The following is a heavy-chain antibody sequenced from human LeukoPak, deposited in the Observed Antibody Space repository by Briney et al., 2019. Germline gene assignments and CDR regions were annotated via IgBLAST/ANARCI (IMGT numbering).Heavy chain of an antibody. CDR2: VYYSGKT. Sequence: SETLSLTCTVSGGSISCHYWSWIRQPPGKGLEWIGYVYYSGKTYYSSSLRNRVTISVDTSKNHFSLKLTSVTAADTALYYCARLLDNDSSGDPDTFTMSGQGTMVTVSS. J-gene: IGHJ3*02. D-gene: IGHD3-22*01. V-gene: IGHV4-59*11. CDR3: ARLLDNDSSGDPDTFTM. CDR1: GGSISCHY.